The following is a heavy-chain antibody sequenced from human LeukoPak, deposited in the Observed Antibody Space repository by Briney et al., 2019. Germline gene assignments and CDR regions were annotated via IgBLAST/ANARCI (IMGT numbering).Heavy chain of an antibody. CDR1: GFTFRSYG. D-gene: IGHD6-19*01. J-gene: IGHJ4*02. V-gene: IGHV3-33*06. Sequence: GGSLRLSCAASGFTFRSYGMHWVRQAPGKGLEWVAVIWSDGTNKYYADSVKGRFTISRDNSKNTLYLQMSSLTDEDTAVYFCAKRGDRSGWSYYFDYWGQGTLVTVSS. CDR2: IWSDGTNK. CDR3: AKRGDRSGWSYYFDY.